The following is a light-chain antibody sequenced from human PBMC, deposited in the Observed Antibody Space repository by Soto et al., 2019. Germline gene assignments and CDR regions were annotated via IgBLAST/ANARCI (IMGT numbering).Light chain of an antibody. CDR3: QQYHGTPLT. J-gene: IGKJ4*01. V-gene: IGKV4-1*01. Sequence: DIVMTQSPDSLAVSLGERATINCKSSQSILYSSNNKNYLAWYQQKPGQPPKLLIYWASTRESGVPDRFSGSGSGTDFTLTISSLQAEDVAVYDCQQYHGTPLTFGGGTKVEIK. CDR1: QSILYSSNNKNY. CDR2: WAS.